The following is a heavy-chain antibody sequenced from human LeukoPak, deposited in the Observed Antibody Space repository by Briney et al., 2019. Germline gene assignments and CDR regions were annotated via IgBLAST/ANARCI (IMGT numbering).Heavy chain of an antibody. V-gene: IGHV1-2*02. Sequence: ASVKVSCKASGYTFTGYYMHWVRQAPGQGPEWMGWINPNSGGTNYAQKFQGRVTMTRDTSISTAYMELSRLRSDDTAVYYCAGEFGELYSKGFDPWGQGTLVTVSS. J-gene: IGHJ5*02. CDR1: GYTFTGYY. CDR3: AGEFGELYSKGFDP. CDR2: INPNSGGT. D-gene: IGHD3-10*01.